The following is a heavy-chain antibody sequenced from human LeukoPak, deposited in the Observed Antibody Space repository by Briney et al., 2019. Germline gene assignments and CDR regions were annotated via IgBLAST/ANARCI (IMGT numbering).Heavy chain of an antibody. CDR1: GGSISSYY. D-gene: IGHD3-22*01. V-gene: IGHV4-59*01. Sequence: PSETLSLTCTVSGGSISSYYWSWIRQPPGKGLEWIGYIYYSGSTDYNPSLKSRVTISVDTSKNQFSLKLSSVNAADTAVYYCARGGTTDYYDSNGYYFDNWGQGTLVTVS. CDR3: ARGGTTDYYDSNGYYFDN. J-gene: IGHJ4*02. CDR2: IYYSGST.